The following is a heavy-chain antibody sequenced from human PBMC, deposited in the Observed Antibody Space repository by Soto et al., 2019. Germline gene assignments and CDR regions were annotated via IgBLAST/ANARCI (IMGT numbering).Heavy chain of an antibody. D-gene: IGHD5-18*01. CDR1: GYSFTSYW. CDR2: IDPSDSYT. J-gene: IGHJ6*02. Sequence: PGESLKISCKGSGYSFTSYWISWVRQMPGKGLEWMGRIDPSDSYTNYSPSFQGHATISADKSISTAYLQWSSLKASDTAMYYCARTSMQSRGYSYGHGGMDVWGQGTTVTVSS. CDR3: ARTSMQSRGYSYGHGGMDV. V-gene: IGHV5-10-1*01.